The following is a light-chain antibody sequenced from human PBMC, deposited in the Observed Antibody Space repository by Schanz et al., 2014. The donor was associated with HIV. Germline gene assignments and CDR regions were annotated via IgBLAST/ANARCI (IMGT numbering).Light chain of an antibody. V-gene: IGLV1-51*01. CDR1: SSNIGRNY. CDR2: DNY. J-gene: IGLJ2*01. CDR3: GTWDSSLSAGV. Sequence: QSVLTQPPSVSAAPGQKVTISCSGSSSNIGRNYVAWYQQLPGTAPKLLIFDNYQRPSEIPDRFSGSTSGTSATLGITGLQTGDEADYYCGTWDSSLSAGVFGGGTKLTVL.